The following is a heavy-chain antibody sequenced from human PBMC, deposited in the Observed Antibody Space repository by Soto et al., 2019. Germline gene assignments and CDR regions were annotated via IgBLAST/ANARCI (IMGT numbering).Heavy chain of an antibody. D-gene: IGHD6-6*01. J-gene: IGHJ4*02. V-gene: IGHV4-61*01. CDR2: IYYSGNS. Sequence: TSETLSLTCTVSGVSVNSDNFYWSWIRQPPGRGLEWIVYIYYSGNSNYNPSTNSRVTISINTSSNQFPLKLSSVTDEDAAFYYCARECSNSPEAFDSWGQGSLVTVSS. CDR3: ARECSNSPEAFDS. CDR1: GVSVNSDNFY.